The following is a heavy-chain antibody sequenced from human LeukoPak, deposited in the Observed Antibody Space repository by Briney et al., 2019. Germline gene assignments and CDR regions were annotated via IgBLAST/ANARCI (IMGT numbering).Heavy chain of an antibody. D-gene: IGHD3-9*01. CDR1: GFTFSNSA. CDR3: ARDPLRYLRVGHYDY. CDR2: IDYDSSHI. J-gene: IGHJ4*02. Sequence: PGGSLILSCAASGFTFSNSAMNWVRQVPGKGLEWVSSIDYDSSHIYYAASVRGRFTISRDNARNSVYLQMNSLRVEDTAVYYCARDPLRYLRVGHYDYWGQGTLVAVSS. V-gene: IGHV3-21*01.